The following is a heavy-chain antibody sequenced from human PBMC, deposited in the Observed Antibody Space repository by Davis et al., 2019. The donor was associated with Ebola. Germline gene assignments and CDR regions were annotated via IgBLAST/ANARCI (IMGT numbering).Heavy chain of an antibody. J-gene: IGHJ4*02. V-gene: IGHV3-30*18. CDR3: AKDLDFNSSPDFDY. D-gene: IGHD6-19*01. CDR2: ISYDGSNK. Sequence: GGSLRLSCAASGFTFSSYGMHWVRQAPGKGLEWVAVISYDGSNKYYADSVKGRFTISRDNSKNTLYLQMNSLRAEDTAVYYCAKDLDFNSSPDFDYWGQGTLVTVSS. CDR1: GFTFSSYG.